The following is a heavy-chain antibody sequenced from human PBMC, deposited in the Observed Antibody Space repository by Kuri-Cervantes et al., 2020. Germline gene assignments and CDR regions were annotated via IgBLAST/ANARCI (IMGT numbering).Heavy chain of an antibody. D-gene: IGHD3-10*01. CDR3: ARDSGPHITMVRGTPFDY. CDR2: ISSSGNTI. V-gene: IGHV3-11*04. CDR1: GFTFSDYY. Sequence: GESLKISCAASGFTFSDYYMTWIRQAPGKGLEWVSYISSSGNTIYYADSVKGRFTISRDNSKNTLYLQMNSLRAEDTAVYYCARDSGPHITMVRGTPFDYWGQGTLVTVSS. J-gene: IGHJ4*02.